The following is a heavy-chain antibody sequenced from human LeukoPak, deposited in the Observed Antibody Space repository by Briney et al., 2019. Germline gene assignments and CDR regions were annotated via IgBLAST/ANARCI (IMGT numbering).Heavy chain of an antibody. D-gene: IGHD3-3*01. Sequence: SETLSLTCGVSGGSVINTNWWTWVRQPPGKGLEWIGEVHLDGRTNYNPSLESRLTMSVDVSENQVSLKLTSVTAADTAVYYCAREGGFYRPLDYSGQGTLVTVSS. CDR1: GGSVINTNW. CDR3: AREGGFYRPLDY. CDR2: VHLDGRT. V-gene: IGHV4-4*02. J-gene: IGHJ4*02.